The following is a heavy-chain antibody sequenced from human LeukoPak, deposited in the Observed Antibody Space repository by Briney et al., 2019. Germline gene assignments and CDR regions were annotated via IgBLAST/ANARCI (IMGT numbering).Heavy chain of an antibody. J-gene: IGHJ4*02. Sequence: GGSLRLSCAASGFTFTDYWMHWARQTPGKGLVWVSRITIDGTDTSCADSVKGRFTISRDNAQNTVYLQMNSLRAEDTAIYYCVSGGDAFSTFFWGQGILVTVSS. V-gene: IGHV3-74*01. CDR3: VSGGDAFSTFF. CDR1: GFTFTDYW. CDR2: ITIDGTDT. D-gene: IGHD2-21*01.